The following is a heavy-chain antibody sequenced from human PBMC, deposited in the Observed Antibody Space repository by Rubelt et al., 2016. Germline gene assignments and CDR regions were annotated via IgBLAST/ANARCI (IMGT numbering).Heavy chain of an antibody. CDR3: ARALGWSGPHTNWFDP. CDR1: GFTFSSYG. D-gene: IGHD3-3*01. CDR2: ISYDGSNK. V-gene: IGHV3-30*03. J-gene: IGHJ5*02. Sequence: VQLGESGGGVVQPGRSLRLSCAASGFTFSSYGMHWVRQAPGKGLEWVAVISYDGSNKYYADSVKGRFTISRDNSKNTLYLQMNSLRAEDTAVYYCARALGWSGPHTNWFDPWGQGTLVTVSS.